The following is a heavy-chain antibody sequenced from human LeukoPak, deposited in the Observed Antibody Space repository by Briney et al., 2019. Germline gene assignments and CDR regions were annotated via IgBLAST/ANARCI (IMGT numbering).Heavy chain of an antibody. V-gene: IGHV4-59*01. CDR1: GGSISSYY. J-gene: IGHJ4*02. CDR2: IYYSGST. CDR3: ASSVTMIDYFDY. Sequence: SETLSLNCTVSGGSISSYYWSWIRQPPGKGLEWIGYIYYSGSTNYNPSLKSRVTISVDTSKNQFSLKLSSVTAADTAVYYCASSVTMIDYFDYWGQGTLVTVSS. D-gene: IGHD3-22*01.